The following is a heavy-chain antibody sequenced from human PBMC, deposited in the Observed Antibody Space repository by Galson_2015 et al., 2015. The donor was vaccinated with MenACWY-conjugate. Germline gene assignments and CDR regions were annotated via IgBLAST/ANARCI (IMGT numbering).Heavy chain of an antibody. CDR2: ICSGSTT. Sequence: SLRLSCAAFGFTVSTSCMSWVRQAPGEGLEWVSIICSGSTTKYADSVKGRFTISGDNSKSTVYLQMNSLRVEDTAMYYCARSGVGYGERWLDPWGQGTLVTVSS. CDR1: GFTVSTSC. J-gene: IGHJ5*02. D-gene: IGHD3-3*01. V-gene: IGHV3-53*01. CDR3: ARSGVGYGERWLDP.